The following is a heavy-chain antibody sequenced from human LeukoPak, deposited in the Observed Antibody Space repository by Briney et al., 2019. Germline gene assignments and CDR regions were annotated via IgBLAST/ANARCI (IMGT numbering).Heavy chain of an antibody. CDR3: ARVAGWHWFDP. J-gene: IGHJ5*02. CDR2: IRPSGDNT. Sequence: GGTLRLSCAGSGFSFSNYGMSWVRQAPGRGLEWVSSIRPSGDNTYYGDSVKGRFTISRDNSKNTVYLQMNNMRVDDTAVYYCARVAGWHWFDPWGQGTLVTVSS. V-gene: IGHV3-23*01. CDR1: GFSFSNYG. D-gene: IGHD6-19*01.